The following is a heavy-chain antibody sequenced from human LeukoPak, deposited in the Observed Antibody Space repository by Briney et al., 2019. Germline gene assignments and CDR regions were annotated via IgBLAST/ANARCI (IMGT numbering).Heavy chain of an antibody. Sequence: SETLSLTCTVSGGSISSSSYYWGWIRQPPGKGLEWIGSIYYSGSTYYNPSLNSRVTISVDTSKNQFSLKLSSVTAADTAVYYCARPVAVADMVDYWGQGTLVTVSS. CDR1: GGSISSSSYY. CDR2: IYYSGST. J-gene: IGHJ4*02. V-gene: IGHV4-39*01. D-gene: IGHD6-19*01. CDR3: ARPVAVADMVDY.